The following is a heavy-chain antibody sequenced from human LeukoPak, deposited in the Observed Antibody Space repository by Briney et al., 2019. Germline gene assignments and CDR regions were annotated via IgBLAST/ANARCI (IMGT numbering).Heavy chain of an antibody. D-gene: IGHD6-19*01. CDR1: GFTFSSYW. J-gene: IGHJ3*02. CDR3: ARDYRSGWYSYDAFDI. V-gene: IGHV3-7*01. CDR2: IKQDGSEK. Sequence: GGSLRLACAASGFTFSSYWMSWVRQAPGKGLEWVANIKQDGSEKYYVDSVKGRFTISRDNAKNSLYLQMNSLRAEDTAVYYCARDYRSGWYSYDAFDIWGQGTMVTVSS.